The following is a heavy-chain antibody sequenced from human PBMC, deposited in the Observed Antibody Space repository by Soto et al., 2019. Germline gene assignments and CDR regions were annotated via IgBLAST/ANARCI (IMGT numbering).Heavy chain of an antibody. D-gene: IGHD2-15*01. CDR1: GYTFTSYA. CDR3: ARNLGGWTDY. V-gene: IGHV1-3*01. J-gene: IGHJ4*02. Sequence: QVQLVQSGAEVKKPGASVKVSCKASGYTFTSYAMHWVRQAPGQRLEWMGWINAGNGNTKYSQKFQGRVTITRDKSASTAYMEPGSLESEGTAVYFCARNLGGWTDYWGQGTLVTVSS. CDR2: INAGNGNT.